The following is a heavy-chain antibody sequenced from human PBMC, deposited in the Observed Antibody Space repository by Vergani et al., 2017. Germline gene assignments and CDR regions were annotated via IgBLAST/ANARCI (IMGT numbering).Heavy chain of an antibody. CDR3: ARDDTENYSYFVY. Sequence: EVQLVESGGGLVQPGGSLRLSCAASGFTFSTYSMNWVRQAPGKGLELVSYIRWTSSSIYYADSVKGRFTISRDNAKNSLYLQINSLRAEDTAVYYCARDDTENYSYFVYWGQGTLVTVSS. D-gene: IGHD1-7*01. V-gene: IGHV3-48*01. J-gene: IGHJ4*02. CDR2: IRWTSSSI. CDR1: GFTFSTYS.